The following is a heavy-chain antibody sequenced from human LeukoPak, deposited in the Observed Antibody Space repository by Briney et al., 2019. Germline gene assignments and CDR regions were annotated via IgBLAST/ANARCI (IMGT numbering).Heavy chain of an antibody. V-gene: IGHV3-9*01. Sequence: PGGSLRLSCAASGFTFDDYVMHWVRQAPGKGLEWVSGISWNSGSIGYADSVKGRFTISRDNAKNSLYLQMNSLRAEDTALYYCAKDKWGSGSFFDYWGQGTLVTVSS. CDR2: ISWNSGSI. CDR3: AKDKWGSGSFFDY. D-gene: IGHD3-10*01. J-gene: IGHJ4*02. CDR1: GFTFDDYV.